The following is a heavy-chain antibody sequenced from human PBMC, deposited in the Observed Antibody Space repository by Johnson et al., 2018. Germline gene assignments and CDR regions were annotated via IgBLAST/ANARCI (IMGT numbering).Heavy chain of an antibody. V-gene: IGHV3-30*03. Sequence: QVQLVQSGGGVVQPGRSLRLSCAASGFTFSSYGMHWVRQAPGKGLEWVAVISYDGSNKYYADSVKGRFTISRDNSKNTLYLQMNSLKTEDKAVYYCTTVQWYYYGSRGWDGMDVWGQGTTVTVSS. CDR2: ISYDGSNK. CDR3: TTVQWYYYGSRGWDGMDV. J-gene: IGHJ6*02. D-gene: IGHD3-10*01. CDR1: GFTFSSYG.